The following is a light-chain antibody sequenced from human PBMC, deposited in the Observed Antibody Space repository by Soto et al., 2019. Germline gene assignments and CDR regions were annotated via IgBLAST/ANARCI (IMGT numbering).Light chain of an antibody. CDR3: CSYAGSYTYV. CDR1: SSDVGGYNY. Sequence: QSVLTQPRSVSGSPGQSVTISCTGTSSDVGGYNYVSWYQHHPGKAPKLMIYDVTKRPSEVRDRFSASKSGNTASLTISGLQAEDEADYYCCSYAGSYTYVFGTGTKVTVL. J-gene: IGLJ1*01. V-gene: IGLV2-11*01. CDR2: DVT.